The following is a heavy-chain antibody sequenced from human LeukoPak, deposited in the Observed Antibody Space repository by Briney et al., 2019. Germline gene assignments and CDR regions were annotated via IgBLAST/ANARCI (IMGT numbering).Heavy chain of an antibody. CDR3: ARGRYSIEGTYFDY. CDR1: GFTFSNYA. CDR2: INHSGRN. V-gene: IGHV4-34*01. J-gene: IGHJ4*02. Sequence: GSLRLSCAASGFTFSNYAMSWVRQAPGKGLEWIGEINHSGRNNYNPSLKSRVTISVDTSKNQFSLRLSSVTAADTAVYYCARGRYSIEGTYFDYWGQGTLVTVSS. D-gene: IGHD4-11*01.